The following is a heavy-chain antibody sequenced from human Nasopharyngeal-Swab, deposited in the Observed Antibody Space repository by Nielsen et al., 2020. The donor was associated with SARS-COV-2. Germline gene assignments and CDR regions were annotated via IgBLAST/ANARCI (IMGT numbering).Heavy chain of an antibody. CDR1: GGSISRYY. V-gene: IGHV4-59*13. Sequence: SETLSLTCTVSGGSISRYYWSWIRQPPGKGLEWIGYIYYSGSTKYNPSLKSRVTISIDTSKNQFSLKLSSVTAADTAVYYCARDRTGSGSLNYFDYWGQGTLVTVSS. D-gene: IGHD5-18*01. J-gene: IGHJ4*02. CDR3: ARDRTGSGSLNYFDY. CDR2: IYYSGST.